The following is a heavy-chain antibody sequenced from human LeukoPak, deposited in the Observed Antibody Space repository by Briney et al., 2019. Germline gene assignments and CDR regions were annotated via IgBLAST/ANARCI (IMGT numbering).Heavy chain of an antibody. CDR2: INPNTGDT. J-gene: IGHJ4*02. CDR1: GFTFSSYG. Sequence: PGGSLRLSCAASGFTFSSYGMHWMRQAPGQGFEWMGWINPNTGDTKYAQKFQGRVTMTRDTSISTAYMELSRLTSDDTAVYYCARGPATGDFDYWGQGTLVTVSS. CDR3: ARGPATGDFDY. D-gene: IGHD1-1*01. V-gene: IGHV1-2*02.